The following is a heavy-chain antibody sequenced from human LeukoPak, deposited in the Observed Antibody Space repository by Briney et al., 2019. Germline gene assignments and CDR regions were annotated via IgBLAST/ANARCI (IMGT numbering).Heavy chain of an antibody. CDR1: GYSFTSYW. Sequence: GESLKISCKGSGYSFTSYWISWVRQMPGKGLEWMGRIDPSDSYTNYSPSFQGHVTISVDKSISPAYLQWSSLKASDTAMYYCARRLQRHFDYWGQGTLVAVSS. CDR2: IDPSDSYT. V-gene: IGHV5-10-1*01. J-gene: IGHJ4*02. D-gene: IGHD2-15*01. CDR3: ARRLQRHFDY.